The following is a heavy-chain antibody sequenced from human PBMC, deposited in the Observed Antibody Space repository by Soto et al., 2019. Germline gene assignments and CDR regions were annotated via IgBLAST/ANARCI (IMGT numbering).Heavy chain of an antibody. Sequence: QVHLVESGGGLVTPGGSLRLSCAASGFTFSDSYMIWIRQAPGKGLEWVSYMSGGLSYINYADSVKGRFTISRDNAKNSLYLQMSSLRVEDTGIYYCARGDNMAAAVDYWGHGTQVTVSS. J-gene: IGHJ4*01. V-gene: IGHV3-11*06. CDR2: MSGGLSYI. D-gene: IGHD2-15*01. CDR1: GFTFSDSY. CDR3: ARGDNMAAAVDY.